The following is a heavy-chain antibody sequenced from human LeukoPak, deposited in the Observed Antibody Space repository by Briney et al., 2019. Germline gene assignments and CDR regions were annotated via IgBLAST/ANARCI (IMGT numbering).Heavy chain of an antibody. CDR1: GFTVSSNY. CDR3: ARGDSVGYCSSTSCRTDYFDY. D-gene: IGHD2-2*01. CDR2: IYSGGCT. V-gene: IGHV3-66*02. J-gene: IGHJ4*02. Sequence: GGSLSLSCAASGFTVSSNYMSWVRQAPGKGLEWVAVIYSGGCTHYADSVKGRFTISTDNSKNTLYLQMNSLRAEDTAVYYCARGDSVGYCSSTSCRTDYFDYWGRGTLVTVFS.